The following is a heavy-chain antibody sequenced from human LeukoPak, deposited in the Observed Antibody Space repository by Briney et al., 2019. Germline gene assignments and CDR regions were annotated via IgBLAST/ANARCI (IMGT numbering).Heavy chain of an antibody. Sequence: SVKVSCKASGFTFTSSAMQWVRQARGQRLEWIGWIVVGSGNTNYAQKFQERVTITRDMSTSTAYMELSSLRSEDTAVYYCAAYYYDNSGQYYFDYWGQGTLVTVSS. CDR2: IVVGSGNT. J-gene: IGHJ4*02. V-gene: IGHV1-58*02. CDR3: AAYYYDNSGQYYFDY. CDR1: GFTFTSSA. D-gene: IGHD3-22*01.